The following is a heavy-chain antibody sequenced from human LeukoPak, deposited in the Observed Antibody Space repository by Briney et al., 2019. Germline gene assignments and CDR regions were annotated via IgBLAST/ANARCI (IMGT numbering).Heavy chain of an antibody. CDR3: AKSNYGDYSPTFFDP. J-gene: IGHJ5*02. CDR2: IHYSGST. CDR1: GGSINSYY. D-gene: IGHD4-17*01. Sequence: PSETLSLTCTVSGGSINSYYWSWIRRPPGKGLEWIGYIHYSGSTNYNPSLKSRVTISVDTSKNQFSLKLSSVTAADTAVYYCAKSNYGDYSPTFFDPWGQGTLVTVSS. V-gene: IGHV4-59*08.